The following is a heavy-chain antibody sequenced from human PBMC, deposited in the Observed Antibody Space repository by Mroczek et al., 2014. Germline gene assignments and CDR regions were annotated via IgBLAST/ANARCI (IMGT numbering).Heavy chain of an antibody. CDR2: IYTSGST. J-gene: IGHJ6*02. CDR3: AGTVVPAAHYYYGMDV. Sequence: QVQLVQSGPGLVKPSETLSLTCTVSGGSISSYYWSWIRQPAGKGLEWIGRIYTSGSTNYNPSLKSRVTMSVDTSKNQFSLKLSSVTAADTAVYYCAGTVVPAAHYYYGMDVWGQGTTVTVSS. CDR1: GGSISSYY. V-gene: IGHV4-4*07. D-gene: IGHD2-2*01.